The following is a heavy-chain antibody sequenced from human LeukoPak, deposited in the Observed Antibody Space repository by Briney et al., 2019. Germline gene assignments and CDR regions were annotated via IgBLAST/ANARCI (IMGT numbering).Heavy chain of an antibody. CDR2: INQDGSGK. J-gene: IGHJ4*02. CDR3: ARAVTSTEGY. V-gene: IGHV3-7*03. D-gene: IGHD4-17*01. CDR1: GFTFSTYW. Sequence: GGSLRLSCAASGFTFSTYWITWVRQAPGKVLEWVASINQDGSGKFYVDSVKGRFTISRDNAQKSLYLEMNSLRAEDTAFYYCARAVTSTEGYWGQGTLVTVSS.